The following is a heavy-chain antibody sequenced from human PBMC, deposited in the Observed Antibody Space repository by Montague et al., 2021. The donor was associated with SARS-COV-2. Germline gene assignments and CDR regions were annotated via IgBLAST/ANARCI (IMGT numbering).Heavy chain of an antibody. Sequence: SGTLSLTCAVYGGSFSGYWWTWIRQSPGKGLEWIGGINDSGTTKYNPSLKSRVTISVDTSKNQFSLDLTSVTVADTAVYYCARGAPGYWGQGTLVTVSS. CDR2: INDSGTT. CDR3: ARGAPGY. V-gene: IGHV4-34*01. J-gene: IGHJ4*02. CDR1: GGSFSGYW.